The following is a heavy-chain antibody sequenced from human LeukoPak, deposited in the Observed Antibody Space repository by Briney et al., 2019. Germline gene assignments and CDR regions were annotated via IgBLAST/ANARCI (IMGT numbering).Heavy chain of an antibody. CDR3: AKIREYWTDSHNYFDP. CDR2: IGAYNGKT. V-gene: IGHV1-18*01. J-gene: IGHJ5*02. Sequence: ASVKVSCKASGYTFNTYAITWVRQAPGQGLEWMGWIGAYNGKTGYAQKFQDRVTMTTDTSTSTAYMELRGLRSDDTAVYYCAKIREYWTDSHNYFDPWGQGTLVIVSS. CDR1: GYTFNTYA. D-gene: IGHD2-8*02.